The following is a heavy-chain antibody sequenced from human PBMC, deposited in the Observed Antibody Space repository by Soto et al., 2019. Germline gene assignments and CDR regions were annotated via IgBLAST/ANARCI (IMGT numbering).Heavy chain of an antibody. J-gene: IGHJ4*02. CDR2: INAGNGNT. CDR1: GYTFTSYA. D-gene: IGHD3-10*01. Sequence: ASVKVSCKASGYTFTSYAMHWVRQAPGQRLEWMGWINAGNGNTKYSQRFQGRVTITRDTSASTAYMELSSLRSEDTAVYYCARVRGVIAAYFDYWGQGTLVTVSS. V-gene: IGHV1-3*01. CDR3: ARVRGVIAAYFDY.